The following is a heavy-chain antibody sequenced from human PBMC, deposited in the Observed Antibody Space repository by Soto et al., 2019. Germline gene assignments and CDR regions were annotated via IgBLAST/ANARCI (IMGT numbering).Heavy chain of an antibody. V-gene: IGHV2-5*02. D-gene: IGHD5-12*01. CDR1: GFSLSTSGVG. J-gene: IGHJ4*02. Sequence: QITLKESGPTLVKPTQTLTLTCSFSGFSLSTSGVGVGWIRQPPGKALEWLALIYWDDDKRYSPSLKSRLTITKDTSKNQVVLTMPNMDPVDTATYYCAHRRYSGYDFDYWGQGTLVIVSS. CDR3: AHRRYSGYDFDY. CDR2: IYWDDDK.